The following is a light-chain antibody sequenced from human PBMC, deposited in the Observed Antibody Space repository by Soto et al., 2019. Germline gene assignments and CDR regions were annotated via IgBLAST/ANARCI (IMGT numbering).Light chain of an antibody. CDR2: GAS. Sequence: VLTQSPGTLALAQGERATLSCRASQSVSSSYLAWYQQKPGQAPRLLIYGASSRATGIPDRFSGSGSGTDFTLTISRLEPEDFAVYYCQQYGSSPPPFGQGTIVDI. CDR1: QSVSSSY. J-gene: IGKJ1*01. V-gene: IGKV3-20*01. CDR3: QQYGSSPPP.